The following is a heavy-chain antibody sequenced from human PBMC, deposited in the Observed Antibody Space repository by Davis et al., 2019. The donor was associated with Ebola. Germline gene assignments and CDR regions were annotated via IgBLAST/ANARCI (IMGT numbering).Heavy chain of an antibody. CDR1: GYSFTSYW. J-gene: IGHJ5*02. Sequence: KVSCKGSGYSFTSYWIGWVRQMPGKGLEWMGIIYPGDSDTRYSPSFQGQVTISADKSISTAYLQWSSLKASDTAMYYCARRIAAAGQNWFDPWGQGTLVTVSS. V-gene: IGHV5-51*01. CDR2: IYPGDSDT. D-gene: IGHD6-13*01. CDR3: ARRIAAAGQNWFDP.